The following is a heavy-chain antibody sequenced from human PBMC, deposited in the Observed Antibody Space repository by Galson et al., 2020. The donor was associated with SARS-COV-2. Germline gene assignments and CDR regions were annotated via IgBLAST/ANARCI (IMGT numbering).Heavy chain of an antibody. Sequence: SETLSLTCAVYGGSFSGYYWSWIRQPPGKGLEWIGEINHSGSTNYNPSLKSRVTISVDTSKNQFSLKLSSVTAADTAVYYCVSGNEGPDYWGQGTLVTVSS. J-gene: IGHJ4*02. CDR1: GGSFSGYY. CDR2: INHSGST. V-gene: IGHV4-34*01. D-gene: IGHD1-1*01. CDR3: VSGNEGPDY.